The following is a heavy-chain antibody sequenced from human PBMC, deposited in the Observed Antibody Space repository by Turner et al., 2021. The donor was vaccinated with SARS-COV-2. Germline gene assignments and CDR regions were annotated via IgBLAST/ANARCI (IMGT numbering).Heavy chain of an antibody. D-gene: IGHD2-2*02. V-gene: IGHV1-3*01. CDR3: ARDVGYCSSTSCYTGSHFDY. CDR2: INAGNGKT. Sequence: QVQLVQSGAEVKKLGASVKVSCKASGYTFTSYAMHRVRQAPGQRLEWMGWINAGNGKTKYSQKFQGRVTITRDTAASTAYMELSSLRSEDTAVYYCARDVGYCSSTSCYTGSHFDYWGQGTLVTVSS. J-gene: IGHJ4*02. CDR1: GYTFTSYA.